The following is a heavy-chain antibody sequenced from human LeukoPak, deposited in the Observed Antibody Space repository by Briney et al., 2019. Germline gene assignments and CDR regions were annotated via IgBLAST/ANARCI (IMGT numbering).Heavy chain of an antibody. V-gene: IGHV3-23*01. CDR1: GFTFSRYA. CDR3: ARDAKGAFDI. J-gene: IGHJ3*02. CDR2: ISGSGGST. Sequence: GGSLRLSCAASGFTFSRYAMNWVRQAPGKGLEWVSTISGSGGSTNYADSVKGRLTISRDNSKNTLYLQMNSLRAEDTAVYYCARDAKGAFDIWGQGTMVTVSS.